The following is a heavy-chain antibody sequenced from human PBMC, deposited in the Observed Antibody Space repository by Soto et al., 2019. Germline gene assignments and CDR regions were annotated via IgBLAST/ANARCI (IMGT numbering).Heavy chain of an antibody. CDR3: ARTEGRSTRGDY. D-gene: IGHD2-8*01. CDR2: INPNSGDT. J-gene: IGHJ4*02. CDR1: GYTFTGYY. V-gene: IGHV1-2*02. Sequence: QVQLVQSGTEVKRPGDSVKVSCKASGYTFTGYYVHWVRQAPGQGLEWMGWINPNSGDTYLAQRFQGRVTMNRDTSTNAAHMELRSLRSDDTAIYYCARTEGRSTRGDYWGQGTLVTVSS.